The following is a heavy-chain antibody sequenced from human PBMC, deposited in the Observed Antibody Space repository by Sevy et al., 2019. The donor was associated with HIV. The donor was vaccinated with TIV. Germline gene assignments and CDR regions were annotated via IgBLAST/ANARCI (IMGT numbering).Heavy chain of an antibody. CDR1: GGTFSSYA. CDR2: IIPIFGTA. V-gene: IGHV1-69*13. Sequence: ASVKVSCKASGGTFSSYAISWVRQAPGQGLEWMGGIIPIFGTANYAQKFQGRVTITADESTRTGYMELSSLGSEDTAVDYCARINIAAAGGFDYWGQGTLVIVSS. CDR3: ARINIAAAGGFDY. J-gene: IGHJ4*02. D-gene: IGHD6-13*01.